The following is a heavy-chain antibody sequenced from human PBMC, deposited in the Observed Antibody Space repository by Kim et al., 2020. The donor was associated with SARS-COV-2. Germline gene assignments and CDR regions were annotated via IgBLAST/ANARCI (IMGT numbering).Heavy chain of an antibody. CDR3: ASYSRTFDY. D-gene: IGHD6-13*01. CDR1: GFTFSSYS. J-gene: IGHJ4*02. V-gene: IGHV3-48*02. Sequence: GGSLRLSCAASGFTFSSYSMNWVRQAPGKGLEWVSYISSSSSSTIYYADSVKGRFTISRDNAKNSLYLQMNSLRDEDTAVYYCASYSRTFDYWGQGTLVTVSS. CDR2: ISSSSSSTI.